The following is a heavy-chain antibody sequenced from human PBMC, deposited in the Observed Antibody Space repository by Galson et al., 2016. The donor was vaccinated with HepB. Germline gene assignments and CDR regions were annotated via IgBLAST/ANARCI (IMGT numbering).Heavy chain of an antibody. D-gene: IGHD2-15*01. CDR2: IKNRAEGGTT. V-gene: IGHV3-15*01. Sequence: SLRLSCAASGFTFSHAWMSWVRQAPGKGLEWVGHIKNRAEGGTTNYAAPVKGRFYISRDGSEDTLYLQLNSLKTEDTAMYYCTTDLPAIGGQGFDFWGQGILVTVSS. CDR3: TTDLPAIGGQGFDF. J-gene: IGHJ4*02. CDR1: GFTFSHAW.